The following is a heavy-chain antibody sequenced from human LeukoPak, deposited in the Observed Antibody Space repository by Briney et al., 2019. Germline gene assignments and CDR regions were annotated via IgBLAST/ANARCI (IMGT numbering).Heavy chain of an antibody. Sequence: ASVKVSCKVSGYTLTELSMHWVRQAPGKGPEWMGGFDPEDGETIYAQKFQGRVTMTEDTSTDTAHMELSSLRSEDTAVYYCATDFTRAVVPAALDYWGQGTLVTVSS. J-gene: IGHJ4*02. V-gene: IGHV1-24*01. CDR2: FDPEDGET. D-gene: IGHD2-2*01. CDR1: GYTLTELS. CDR3: ATDFTRAVVPAALDY.